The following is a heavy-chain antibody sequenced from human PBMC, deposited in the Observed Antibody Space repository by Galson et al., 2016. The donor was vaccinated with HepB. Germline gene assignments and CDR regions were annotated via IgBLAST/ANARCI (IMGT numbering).Heavy chain of an antibody. J-gene: IGHJ6*02. CDR2: ISRSGGNT. V-gene: IGHV3-23*01. D-gene: IGHD6-25*01. Sequence: SLRLSCAASGLTFGNCAMNWVRQAPGKGLEWVSGISRSGGNTYYADSMKGRFTISRDNSKNTLYLQMISLRAEDTAVYYCAAGPPYTSGWRAWGHDYALDVWGQGTTVTVSS. CDR1: GLTFGNCA. CDR3: AAGPPYTSGWRAWGHDYALDV.